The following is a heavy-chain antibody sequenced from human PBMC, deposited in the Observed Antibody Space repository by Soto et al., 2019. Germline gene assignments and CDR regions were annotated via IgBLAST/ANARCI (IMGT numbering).Heavy chain of an antibody. CDR2: INHSGST. V-gene: IGHV4-34*01. CDR3: ARLPDFGVVIAFDY. J-gene: IGHJ4*02. Sequence: PSETLSLTCAVYGGSFSGYYWSWIRQPPGKGLEWIGEINHSGSTNYNPSLKSRVTISVDTSKNQFSLKLSSVTTADTAVYYCARLPDFGVVIAFDYWGQGTLVTVSP. CDR1: GGSFSGYY. D-gene: IGHD3-3*01.